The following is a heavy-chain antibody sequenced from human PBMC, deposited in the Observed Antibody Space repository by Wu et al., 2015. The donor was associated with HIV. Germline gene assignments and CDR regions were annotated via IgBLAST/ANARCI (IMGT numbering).Heavy chain of an antibody. J-gene: IGHJ3*02. D-gene: IGHD1-26*01. CDR2: IVVGSGNT. Sequence: QLVQSGPEVKKPGTSVKVSCKASGFTFTSSAMQWVRQARGQRLEWIGWIVVGSGNTNYAQKFQERVTIIRDMSTSTAYMELSSLRSEDTAVYYCAASRGGSYYNAFDIWGQGTMVTVSS. CDR1: GFTFTSSA. CDR3: AASRGGSYYNAFDI. V-gene: IGHV1-58*02.